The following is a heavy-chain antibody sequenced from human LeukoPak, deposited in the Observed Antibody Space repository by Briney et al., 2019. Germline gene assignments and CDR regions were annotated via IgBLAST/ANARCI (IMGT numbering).Heavy chain of an antibody. CDR3: ARSKIDY. Sequence: GGSLRLSCAASGFTFSTYWMMWVRQAPGKGLEWVANINEDGSEKYYAESVECRFTISRDNAKNSLDLQMSSLRADDTALYYCARSKIDYWGQGTLVTVSS. V-gene: IGHV3-7*03. J-gene: IGHJ4*02. CDR1: GFTFSTYW. CDR2: INEDGSEK. D-gene: IGHD4-11*01.